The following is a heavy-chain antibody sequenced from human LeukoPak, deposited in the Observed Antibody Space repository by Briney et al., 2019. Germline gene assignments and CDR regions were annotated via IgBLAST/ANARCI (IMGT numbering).Heavy chain of an antibody. Sequence: GGSLGLSCAASGFTFSSYAMHWVRQAPGKGLEWVAVISYDGSNKYYADSVKGRFTISRDNSKNTLYLQMNSLRAEDTAVYYCARTRQPTVTTTIPDYWGQGTLVTVSS. CDR1: GFTFSSYA. D-gene: IGHD4-17*01. CDR3: ARTRQPTVTTTIPDY. CDR2: ISYDGSNK. J-gene: IGHJ4*02. V-gene: IGHV3-30*04.